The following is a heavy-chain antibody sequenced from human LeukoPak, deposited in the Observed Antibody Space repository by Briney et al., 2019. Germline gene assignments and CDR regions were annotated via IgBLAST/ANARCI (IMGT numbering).Heavy chain of an antibody. J-gene: IGHJ5*02. CDR1: GYTFTSYG. CDR2: ISAYNGNT. CDR3: ARDVGITVADSFDP. Sequence: ASVKVSCKASGYTFTSYGISWVRQAPGQGLEWMGWISAYNGNTNYAQKFQGRVSMTTDTSTSTAYTELRGLRSDDTAMYYCARDVGITVADSFDPWGQGTLVTVSS. D-gene: IGHD6-19*01. V-gene: IGHV1-18*01.